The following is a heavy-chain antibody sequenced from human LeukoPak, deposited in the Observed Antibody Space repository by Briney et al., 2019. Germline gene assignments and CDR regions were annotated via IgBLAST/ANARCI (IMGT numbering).Heavy chain of an antibody. D-gene: IGHD3-22*01. J-gene: IGHJ4*02. Sequence: ASVTVSCKASGYTFTSYDIYWVRQAPGQGLEWMGWMNPNSGNTVYAQKFQGRVTITSNTSINTAYMELSSLRSEDTAMYYCARVYYFASSRYYFPPDYWGQGTLVTVSS. CDR3: ARVYYFASSRYYFPPDY. CDR1: GYTFTSYD. CDR2: MNPNSGNT. V-gene: IGHV1-8*03.